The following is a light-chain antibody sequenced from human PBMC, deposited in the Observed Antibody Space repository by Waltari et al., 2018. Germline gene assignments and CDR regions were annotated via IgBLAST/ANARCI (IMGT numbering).Light chain of an antibody. V-gene: IGLV1-51*01. CDR2: DNY. CDR3: ATWDNSLTAVV. J-gene: IGLJ2*01. CDR1: SSNIGNHL. Sequence: QSVLTQPPSVSAAPGQKVTIHCSGSSSNIGNHLVSWYHQLPGATPKLLIYDNYKRPSGIPDRFSASKSGTSATLDITGLQIGDEADYYCATWDNSLTAVVFGGGTKLTVL.